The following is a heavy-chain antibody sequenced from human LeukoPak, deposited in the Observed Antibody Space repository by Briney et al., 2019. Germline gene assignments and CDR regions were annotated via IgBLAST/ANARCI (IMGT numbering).Heavy chain of an antibody. Sequence: PGGSLRLSCAASGCTFSSYWMSWVRQAPGKGLEWVANIKQDGSEKYYVDSVKGRFTISRDNAKNSLYLQMNSLRAEDTAVYYCAREYLGMAVWGQGTLVTVSS. CDR1: GCTFSSYW. CDR3: AREYLGMAV. V-gene: IGHV3-7*01. D-gene: IGHD5-24*01. CDR2: IKQDGSEK. J-gene: IGHJ4*02.